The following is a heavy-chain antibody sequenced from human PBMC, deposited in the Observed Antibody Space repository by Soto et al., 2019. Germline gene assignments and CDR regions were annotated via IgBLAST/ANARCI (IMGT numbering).Heavy chain of an antibody. CDR3: AREWGGYCSGGSCYSGGDYYGVDV. CDR2: IIPIFGTA. CDR1: GGTFSSYA. V-gene: IGHV1-69*01. J-gene: IGHJ6*02. D-gene: IGHD2-15*01. Sequence: QVQLVQSGAEVKKPGSSVKVSCKASGGTFSSYAISWVRQAPGQGLEWMGGIIPIFGTANYAQKFQGRVTITADESTSTAYMELSSLRSEDTAVYYCAREWGGYCSGGSCYSGGDYYGVDVGGQGTTVTVYS.